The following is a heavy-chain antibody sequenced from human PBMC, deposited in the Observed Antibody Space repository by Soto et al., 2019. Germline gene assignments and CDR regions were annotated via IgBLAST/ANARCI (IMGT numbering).Heavy chain of an antibody. J-gene: IGHJ4*02. CDR2: ISSSGDRT. Sequence: QVQLVESGGGLVKPGGSLRLSCAASGFTFSGYYMSWIRQAPGKGLECISYISSSGDRTKYADSVKGRFTISRDNAKKSLYLQMNSLRAEDTAVDYCVRETAYYFDYWGQGTRVTVSS. V-gene: IGHV3-11*05. D-gene: IGHD1-1*01. CDR1: GFTFSGYY. CDR3: VRETAYYFDY.